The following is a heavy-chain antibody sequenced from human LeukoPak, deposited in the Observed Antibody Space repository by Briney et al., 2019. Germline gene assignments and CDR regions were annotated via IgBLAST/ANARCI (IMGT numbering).Heavy chain of an antibody. J-gene: IGHJ4*02. CDR1: GFTFSSYD. V-gene: IGHV3-48*03. CDR2: ISSSGSAM. Sequence: LSGGSLRLSCAGSGFTFSSYDMMWVRQAPGKGLECVSSISSSGSAMYYADTVEGRYAISRDNAKNSLYLQMNSLRAEDTAVYYCARLLSVYSPLYWGQGTLVTVSS. D-gene: IGHD5/OR15-5a*01. CDR3: ARLLSVYSPLY.